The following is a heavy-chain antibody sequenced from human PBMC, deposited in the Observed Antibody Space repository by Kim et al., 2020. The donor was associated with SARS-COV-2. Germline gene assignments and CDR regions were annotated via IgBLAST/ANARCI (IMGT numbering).Heavy chain of an antibody. D-gene: IGHD3-9*01. CDR3: ARGKRYYDILTGHRTAYYFDY. V-gene: IGHV1-2*04. Sequence: ASVKVSCKASGYTFTGYYMHWVRQAPGQGLEWMGWINPNSGGTNYAQKFQGWVTMTRDTSISTAYMELSRLRSDDTAVYYCARGKRYYDILTGHRTAYYFDYWGQGTLVTVSS. CDR1: GYTFTGYY. CDR2: INPNSGGT. J-gene: IGHJ4*02.